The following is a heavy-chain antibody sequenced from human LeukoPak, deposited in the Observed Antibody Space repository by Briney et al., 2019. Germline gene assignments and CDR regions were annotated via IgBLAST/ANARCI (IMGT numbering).Heavy chain of an antibody. Sequence: GGALQISCRAFEYRFSTNWIGWVRQMPGKGLEWMGLIYPGDSQSKYSPSFQGHVTFSADTSRNTAYLQWNSLKASDTAMYYCARYNAGSLDFWGQGTMIYVSS. CDR3: ARYNAGSLDF. CDR2: IYPGDSQS. V-gene: IGHV5-51*01. D-gene: IGHD3-10*01. CDR1: EYRFSTNW. J-gene: IGHJ4*02.